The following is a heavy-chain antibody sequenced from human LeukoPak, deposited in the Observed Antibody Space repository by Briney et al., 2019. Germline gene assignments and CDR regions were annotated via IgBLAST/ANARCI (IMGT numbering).Heavy chain of an antibody. CDR3: ARDKQDYDISGYYDY. Sequence: GGSLRLSCAASGFTVSSNYMSWVRQAPGKGLEWVSVIYSGGSTYYADSVKGRFTISRDNSKTTLYLQMNSLRAADTAVYYCARDKQDYDISGYYDYWGQGTLVTVSS. D-gene: IGHD3-22*01. CDR1: GFTVSSNY. CDR2: IYSGGST. V-gene: IGHV3-66*01. J-gene: IGHJ4*02.